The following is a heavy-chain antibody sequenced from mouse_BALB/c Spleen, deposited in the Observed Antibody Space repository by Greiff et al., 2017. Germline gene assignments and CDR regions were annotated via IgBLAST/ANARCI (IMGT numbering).Heavy chain of an antibody. Sequence: VQLQQSGPGLVKPSQSLSLTCSVTGYSITSGYYWNWIRQFPGNKLEWMGYISYDGSNNYNPSLKNRISITRDTSKNQFFLKLNSVTTEDTATYYCARKEAYYYGSKAYWGQGTLVTVSA. D-gene: IGHD1-1*01. CDR1: GYSITSGYY. J-gene: IGHJ3*01. V-gene: IGHV3-6*02. CDR3: ARKEAYYYGSKAY. CDR2: ISYDGSN.